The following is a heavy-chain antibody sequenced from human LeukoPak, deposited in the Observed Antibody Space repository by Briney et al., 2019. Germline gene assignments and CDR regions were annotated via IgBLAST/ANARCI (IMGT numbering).Heavy chain of an antibody. V-gene: IGHV3-53*01. D-gene: IGHD5-18*01. CDR1: GFTVSSNY. Sequence: GGSLRLSCAASGFTVSSNYMSWVRQAPGKGLEWFSVIYSGGSTYYADSVKGRFTISRDNSKNTLYLQMNSLRAEDTAVYYCARENVDTAMVYFDYWGQGTLVTVSS. CDR2: IYSGGST. CDR3: ARENVDTAMVYFDY. J-gene: IGHJ4*02.